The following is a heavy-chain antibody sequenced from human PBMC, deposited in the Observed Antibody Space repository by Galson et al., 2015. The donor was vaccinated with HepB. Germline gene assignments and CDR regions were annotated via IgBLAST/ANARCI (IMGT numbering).Heavy chain of an antibody. CDR3: ARGGSGYDPYYYGMDV. CDR2: IGTAGDT. Sequence: SLRLSCAASGFTFSSYDMHWVRQATGKGLEWVSAIGTAGDTYYPGSVKGRFTISRENAKNSLYLQMNSLRAGDTAVYYCARGGSGYDPYYYGMDVWGQGTTVTVSS. D-gene: IGHD5-12*01. CDR1: GFTFSSYD. J-gene: IGHJ6*02. V-gene: IGHV3-13*01.